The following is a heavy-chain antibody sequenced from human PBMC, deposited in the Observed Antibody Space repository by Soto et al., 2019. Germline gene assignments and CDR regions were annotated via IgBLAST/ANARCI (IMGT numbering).Heavy chain of an antibody. CDR2: IIPIFGTA. J-gene: IGHJ5*02. CDR1: GGTFSSYA. Sequence: QVQLVQSGAEVKKPGSSVKVSCKASGGTFSSYAISWVRQAPGQGLEWMGGIIPIFGTANYAQKFQGRVTITADESTSIAYMELSSLRSEDTAVYYCAREKTRYYDSSGYSEYNWFDPWGQGTLVTVSS. D-gene: IGHD3-22*01. V-gene: IGHV1-69*01. CDR3: AREKTRYYDSSGYSEYNWFDP.